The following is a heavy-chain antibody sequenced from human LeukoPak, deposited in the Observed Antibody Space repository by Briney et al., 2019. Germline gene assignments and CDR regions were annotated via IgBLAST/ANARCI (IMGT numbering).Heavy chain of an antibody. Sequence: PSETLSLTCAVYGGSFSGYYWSWIRQPPGKGLEWIGEINHSGSTNYNPSLKSRVTISVDTSKNQFSLRLSSVTAADTAVYYCAGSAYGLAGWSDPWGQGTLVTVSS. CDR2: INHSGST. V-gene: IGHV4-34*01. J-gene: IGHJ5*02. CDR3: AGSAYGLAGWSDP. D-gene: IGHD1-26*01. CDR1: GGSFSGYY.